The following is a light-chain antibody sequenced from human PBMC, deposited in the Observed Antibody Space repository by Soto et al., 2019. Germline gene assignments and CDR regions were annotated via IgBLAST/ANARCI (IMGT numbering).Light chain of an antibody. Sequence: EVVMTQSPATLSVSPGDEVSLSCRANQTISNMLAWYQQKPGQAPRLLIYAASTRATGVSARFSGSGSGTEYTLTISSLQSEDFTIYYCQYYNNWLATFGGGTKV. CDR1: QTISNM. V-gene: IGKV3-15*01. CDR2: AAS. J-gene: IGKJ4*01. CDR3: QYYNNWLAT.